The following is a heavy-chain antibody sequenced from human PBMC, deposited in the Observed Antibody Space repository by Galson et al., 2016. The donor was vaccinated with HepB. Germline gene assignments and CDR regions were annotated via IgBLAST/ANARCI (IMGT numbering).Heavy chain of an antibody. V-gene: IGHV1-18*01. CDR1: GYTFTSYG. CDR2: ISAYNGNT. J-gene: IGHJ4*02. Sequence: SVKVSCKASGYTFTSYGVSWVRQAPGQGLEWMGWISAYNGNTNYAQRLQGRVTMTTDTSTSTAYMELRSLRSDDTALYYCARVIFARAARRTTVTRPFDDWGQGTLVTVSS. CDR3: ARVIFARAARRTTVTRPFDD. D-gene: IGHD6-6*01.